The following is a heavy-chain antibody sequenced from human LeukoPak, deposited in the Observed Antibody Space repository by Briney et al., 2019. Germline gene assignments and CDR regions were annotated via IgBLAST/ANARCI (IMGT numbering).Heavy chain of an antibody. Sequence: QSGGSLRLSCAASGFTFSSYAMHWVRQAPGKGLEWVAVISYDGSNKYYADSVKGRFTISRDNSKNTLYLQMNSLRAEDTAVYYCARTQVGNYSNPDGDYYYYYMDVWGKGTTVTVSS. J-gene: IGHJ6*03. V-gene: IGHV3-30*04. CDR3: ARTQVGNYSNPDGDYYYYYMDV. CDR2: ISYDGSNK. D-gene: IGHD4-11*01. CDR1: GFTFSSYA.